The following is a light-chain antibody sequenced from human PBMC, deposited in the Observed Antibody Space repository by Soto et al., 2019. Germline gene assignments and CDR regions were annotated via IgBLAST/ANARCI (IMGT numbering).Light chain of an antibody. V-gene: IGKV3-20*01. CDR1: QSVGSSY. CDR3: QQYGSSPRT. J-gene: IGKJ1*01. Sequence: EIVLTQSPGNLSLSPGERATLSCRASQSVGSSYLAWYQQKPGQAPRLLIYDASSRATGIPDRFSGSGSGTDFTLTISRLEPEDFAVYYCQQYGSSPRTFGQGTKVEIK. CDR2: DAS.